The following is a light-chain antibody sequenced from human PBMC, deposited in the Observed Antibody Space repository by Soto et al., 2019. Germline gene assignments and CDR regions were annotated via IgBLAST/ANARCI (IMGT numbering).Light chain of an antibody. CDR2: DAS. Sequence: EIVLTQSPATLSLSPGERATLSCRASQSVSSYLAWYQQKPGQAPRLLIYDASNRATGIPARFSGSGSGTDFTLTISSLEPDDFAVYYCHHRNNLLTFGGGTKVEIK. J-gene: IGKJ4*01. V-gene: IGKV3-11*01. CDR1: QSVSSY. CDR3: HHRNNLLT.